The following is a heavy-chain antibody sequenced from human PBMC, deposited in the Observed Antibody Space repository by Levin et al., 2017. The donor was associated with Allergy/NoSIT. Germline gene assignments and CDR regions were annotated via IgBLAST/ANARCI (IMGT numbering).Heavy chain of an antibody. CDR3: ARLRYGDSDY. Sequence: SQTLSLTCTVSGGSISSSSYYWGWIRQPPGKGLEWIGSIYYSGSTYYNPSLKSRVTISVDTSKNQFSLKLSSVTAADTAVYYCARLRYGDSDYWGQGTLVTVSS. CDR2: IYYSGST. D-gene: IGHD4-17*01. CDR1: GGSISSSSYY. J-gene: IGHJ4*02. V-gene: IGHV4-39*01.